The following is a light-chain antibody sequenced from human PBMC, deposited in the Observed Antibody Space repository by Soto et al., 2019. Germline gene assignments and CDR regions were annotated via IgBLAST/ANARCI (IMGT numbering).Light chain of an antibody. CDR1: SSNIGAGYS. CDR3: QSYAATESV. J-gene: IGLJ2*01. CDR2: SNT. V-gene: IGLV1-40*01. Sequence: QSVLTQPPSVSGAPGQRVTISCTGSSSNIGAGYSVNWFQLLPGAAPKLLIFSNTLRPSGVPDRFSGSRSATSASLAITGLQAEAEADYYCQSYAATESVFGGGTKLTVL.